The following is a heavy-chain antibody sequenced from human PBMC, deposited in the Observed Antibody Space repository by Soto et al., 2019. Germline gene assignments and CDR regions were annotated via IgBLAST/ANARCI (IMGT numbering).Heavy chain of an antibody. D-gene: IGHD2-15*01. J-gene: IGHJ3*02. CDR1: GFTSNSHS. CDR3: AKCSGGSCYLTGGAFDI. CDR2: ISSSSTYI. V-gene: IGHV3-21*01. Sequence: GGSLRLSCAASGFTSNSHSMSWVRQAPGKGLEWVSTISSSSTYIYYADSVKGRFTISRDNAKNSLYLQMNSLRAEDTTVYYCAKCSGGSCYLTGGAFDIWGQGTMVTVSS.